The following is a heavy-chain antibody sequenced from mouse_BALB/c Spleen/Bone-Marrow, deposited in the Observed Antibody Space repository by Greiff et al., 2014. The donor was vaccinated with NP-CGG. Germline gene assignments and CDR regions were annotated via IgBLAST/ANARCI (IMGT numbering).Heavy chain of an antibody. J-gene: IGHJ1*01. CDR3: TRSGFYGYGTYFDV. Sequence: LVESGAELVKPGASVKLSCKVSGYTFTNYYVYWVKQRPGQGLEWIGEINPSNGVTNFNEKFMIKATLTVDSSSSTAYMRLSSLTSEDSAVYYCTRSGFYGYGTYFDVWGAGTTVTVSS. CDR1: GYTFTNYY. CDR2: INPSNGVT. D-gene: IGHD1-2*01. V-gene: IGHV1S81*02.